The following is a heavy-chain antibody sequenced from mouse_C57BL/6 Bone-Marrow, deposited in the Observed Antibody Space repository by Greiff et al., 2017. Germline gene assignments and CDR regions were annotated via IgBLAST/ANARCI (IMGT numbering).Heavy chain of an antibody. Sequence: QVQLQQPGAELVKPGASVKLSCKASGYTFTSYWMQWVKQRPGQGLEWIGEIDPSDSYTNYNQKFKGKATLTVDTSSSTAYMQLSSLTSEDSAVYYCASTRAWLAYGGQGNLVTVSA. V-gene: IGHV1-50*01. CDR3: ASTRAWLAY. CDR1: GYTFTSYW. J-gene: IGHJ3*01. CDR2: IDPSDSYT.